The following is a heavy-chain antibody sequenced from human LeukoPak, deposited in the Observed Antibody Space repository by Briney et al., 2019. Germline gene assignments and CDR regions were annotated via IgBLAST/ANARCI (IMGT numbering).Heavy chain of an antibody. V-gene: IGHV4-59*08. D-gene: IGHD3-10*01. CDR1: GGSISSYY. J-gene: IGHJ3*02. Sequence: PSETPSLTCTVSGGSISSYYWSWIRQPPGKGLEWIGYIYYSGSTNYNPSLKSRVTISVDTSKNQFSLKLSSVTAADTAVYYCARHPGSRSAFDIWGQGTMVTVSS. CDR2: IYYSGST. CDR3: ARHPGSRSAFDI.